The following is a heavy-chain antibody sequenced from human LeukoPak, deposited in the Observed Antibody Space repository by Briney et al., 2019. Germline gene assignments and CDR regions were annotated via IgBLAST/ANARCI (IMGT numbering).Heavy chain of an antibody. D-gene: IGHD3-22*01. V-gene: IGHV3-33*01. J-gene: IGHJ4*02. CDR1: GFTFSSYD. CDR2: IWYDGSNK. Sequence: GRSLRLSCAASGFTFSSYDMNWVRQAPGMGLEWVAVIWYDGSNKYYADSVKGRFTISRDTSKNTLYLQMNSLRAEDTAVYYCARSDSNGYYGYWGQGTLVTVSS. CDR3: ARSDSNGYYGY.